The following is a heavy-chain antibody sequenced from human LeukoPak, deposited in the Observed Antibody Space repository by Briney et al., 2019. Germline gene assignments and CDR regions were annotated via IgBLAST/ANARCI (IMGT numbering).Heavy chain of an antibody. D-gene: IGHD3-10*01. CDR2: ISAYNGNT. Sequence: GASVKVSCKASGYTFTSYGISWVRQAPGQGLEWMGWISAYNGNTNYAQKLQGRVTMTTDTSTSTAYMELRSLRSDDTAVYYCARVNGVLGELRWSDYWGQGTLVTVSS. J-gene: IGHJ4*02. CDR3: ARVNGVLGELRWSDY. CDR1: GYTFTSYG. V-gene: IGHV1-18*01.